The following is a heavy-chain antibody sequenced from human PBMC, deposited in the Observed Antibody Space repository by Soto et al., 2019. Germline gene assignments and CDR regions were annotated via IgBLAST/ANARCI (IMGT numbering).Heavy chain of an antibody. J-gene: IGHJ5*02. CDR3: ARDDSSDIGYCSSTSCFNWFDP. V-gene: IGHV1-18*01. Sequence: ASVKVSCKASGYTFTSYGICWVRQAPGQGLEWMGWISAYNGNTNYAQKLQGRVTMTTDTSTSTAYMELRSLRSDDTAVYYCARDDSSDIGYCSSTSCFNWFDPWGQGTLVTSPQ. D-gene: IGHD2-2*01. CDR1: GYTFTSYG. CDR2: ISAYNGNT.